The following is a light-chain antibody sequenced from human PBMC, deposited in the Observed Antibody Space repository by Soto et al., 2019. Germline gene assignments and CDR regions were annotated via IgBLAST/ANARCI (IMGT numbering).Light chain of an antibody. J-gene: IGKJ2*01. CDR1: QSISTE. Sequence: EIVMTQSPATLSVSPGERATLSCRAGQSISTELAWYQQKPGQPPRLLIYSASTRATGVPARFTGSGSGSEFTLTLSGLQSEDFAVYYCQQGHNWPLTFGQGTRLEI. CDR3: QQGHNWPLT. V-gene: IGKV3-15*01. CDR2: SAS.